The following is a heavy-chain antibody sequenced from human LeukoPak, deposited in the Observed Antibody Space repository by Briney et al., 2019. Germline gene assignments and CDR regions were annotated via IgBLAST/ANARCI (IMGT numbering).Heavy chain of an antibody. J-gene: IGHJ4*02. Sequence: GGSLRLSCAASGFTFSNYAMNWVRQAPGKGLGWVSALGDNDGRTFYADSVKGRFTISRDNSKNTLYLQMNSLRAEDTAIYYCAKNGKDNYDMFFDYWGQGTLVTVSS. CDR2: LGDNDGRT. V-gene: IGHV3-23*01. CDR1: GFTFSNYA. D-gene: IGHD3-9*01. CDR3: AKNGKDNYDMFFDY.